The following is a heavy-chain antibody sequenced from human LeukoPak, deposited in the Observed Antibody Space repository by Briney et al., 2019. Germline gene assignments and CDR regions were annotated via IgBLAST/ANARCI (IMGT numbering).Heavy chain of an antibody. J-gene: IGHJ4*02. Sequence: PGGSLRLSCAASGFMFSSYWMSWARQAPGKGLEWVANIKQDGSEKYYVDSVKGRFTISRDNAKNSLYLQMNSLRGEVTAVYYCAEHVAATGYWGQGTLVTVSS. V-gene: IGHV3-7*01. D-gene: IGHD6-13*01. CDR2: IKQDGSEK. CDR1: GFMFSSYW. CDR3: AEHVAATGY.